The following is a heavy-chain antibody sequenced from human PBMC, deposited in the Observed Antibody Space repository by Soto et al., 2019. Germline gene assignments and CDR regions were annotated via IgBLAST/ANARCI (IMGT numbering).Heavy chain of an antibody. D-gene: IGHD3-10*01. V-gene: IGHV1-69*13. Sequence: ASVKVSCKASGGTFSSYAISWVRQAPGQGLEWMGGIIPIFGTANYAQKFQGRVTITADESTSTAYMELSSLRSEDTAVYYWATSYYYGSGSYGYYGMDVWGQGTTVTVSS. CDR2: IIPIFGTA. J-gene: IGHJ6*02. CDR3: ATSYYYGSGSYGYYGMDV. CDR1: GGTFSSYA.